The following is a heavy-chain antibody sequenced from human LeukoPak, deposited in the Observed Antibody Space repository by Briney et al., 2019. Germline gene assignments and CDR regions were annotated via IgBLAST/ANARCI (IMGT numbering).Heavy chain of an antibody. D-gene: IGHD4-23*01. CDR1: GYTFTSYY. CDR2: INSSGGNT. J-gene: IGHJ6*02. V-gene: IGHV1-46*01. CDR3: AREGTTVVTRGNYYYYGMDV. Sequence: GASVKVSCKASGYTFTSYYMHWVRQAPGQGLECMGIINSSGGNTDYAQKFQGRVTMTRDTSTSTVYMELSNLRSEDTAVYYCAREGTTVVTRGNYYYYGMDVWGQGTTVTVSS.